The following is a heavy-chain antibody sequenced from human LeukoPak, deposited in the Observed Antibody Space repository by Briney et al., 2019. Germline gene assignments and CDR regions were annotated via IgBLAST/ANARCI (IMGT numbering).Heavy chain of an antibody. CDR1: GGSISSSSYY. V-gene: IGHV4-39*01. CDR2: IYYSGST. Sequence: PSETLSLTCTVSGGSISSSSYYWGWIRQPPGKGLEWIGSIYYSGSTYYNPSLKSRVTISVDTSKNQFSLKLSSVTAADTAVYYRARHNLQRYSSSWYLTGFDYWGQGTLVTVSS. CDR3: ARHNLQRYSSSWYLTGFDY. D-gene: IGHD6-13*01. J-gene: IGHJ4*02.